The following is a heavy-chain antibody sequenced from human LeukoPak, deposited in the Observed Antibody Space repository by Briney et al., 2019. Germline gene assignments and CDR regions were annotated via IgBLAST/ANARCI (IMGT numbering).Heavy chain of an antibody. Sequence: ETLSLTCAVYGGSFSGYYWSWIRQPPGKGLEWIGEINHSGSTNYNPSLKSRVTISVDTSKNQFSLKLTSVTAADTAVYYCARERPLVVVPAATTLHVLDLDVWGQGTTVTVSS. J-gene: IGHJ6*02. D-gene: IGHD2-2*01. CDR3: ARERPLVVVPAATTLHVLDLDV. CDR1: GGSFSGYY. V-gene: IGHV4-34*01. CDR2: INHSGST.